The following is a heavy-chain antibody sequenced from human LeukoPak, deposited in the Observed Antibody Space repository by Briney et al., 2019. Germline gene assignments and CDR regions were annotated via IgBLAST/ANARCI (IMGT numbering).Heavy chain of an antibody. CDR2: ISAFNGNT. V-gene: IGHV1-18*01. CDR3: ARDIYCYDRSDYAYVHYFDY. CDR1: GYTFTNYG. J-gene: IGHJ4*02. Sequence: ASVKVSCKASGYTFTNYGISWVRQAPGQGLEWVGWISAFNGNTNYARRLQGRVTMTTDTSTTTAYIELRSLRSDDTAVYYCARDIYCYDRSDYAYVHYFDYWGQGTLVTVSS. D-gene: IGHD3-22*01.